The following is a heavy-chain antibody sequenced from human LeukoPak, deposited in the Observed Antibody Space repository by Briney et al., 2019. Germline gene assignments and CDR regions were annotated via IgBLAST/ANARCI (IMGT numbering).Heavy chain of an antibody. V-gene: IGHV4-61*02. CDR1: GASITSGSHY. D-gene: IGHD2-21*01. CDR2: IHSSGST. Sequence: SQTLSLTCTVSGASITSGSHYWSWIRQPAGRGLEWIGRIHSSGSTIHSSSLKSRVTMSVDTSKNQFSLSLSSVTAADTAVYYCATSYDYYFFYMDVWGKGTTVTVSS. CDR3: ATSYDYYFFYMDV. J-gene: IGHJ6*03.